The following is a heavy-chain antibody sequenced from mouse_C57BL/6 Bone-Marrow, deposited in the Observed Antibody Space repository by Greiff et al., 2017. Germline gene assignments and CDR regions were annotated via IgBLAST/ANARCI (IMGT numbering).Heavy chain of an antibody. CDR2: IHPNSGST. J-gene: IGHJ4*01. CDR3: ARSYYGNYGAMDY. V-gene: IGHV1-64*01. CDR1: GYTFTSYW. Sequence: VQLQQPGAELVKPGASVKLSCKASGYTFTSYWMHWVKQRPGQGLEWIGMIHPNSGSTNYNEKFKSKATLTVDKPSSTAYMQLSSLTSEDSAVYYCARSYYGNYGAMDYWGQGTSVTVSS. D-gene: IGHD2-10*01.